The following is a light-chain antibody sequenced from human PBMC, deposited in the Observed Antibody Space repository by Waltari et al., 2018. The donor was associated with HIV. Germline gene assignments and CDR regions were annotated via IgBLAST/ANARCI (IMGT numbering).Light chain of an antibody. CDR1: RGDVGGYNF. CDR3: SSYTSSGPRYVL. J-gene: IGLJ2*01. CDR2: NVS. Sequence: SALTQPASLSGSPGQSITIPCSGTRGDVGGYNFVSRYQKHPGKAPKLIIYNVSSRPSGVSIRFSGSRSANTASLTISGLQVEDEADYFCSSYTSSGPRYVLFGGGTRLTVL. V-gene: IGLV2-14*03.